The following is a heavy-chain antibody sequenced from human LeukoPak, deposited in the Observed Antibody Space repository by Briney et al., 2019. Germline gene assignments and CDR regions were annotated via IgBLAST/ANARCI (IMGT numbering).Heavy chain of an antibody. Sequence: PSETLSLTCTVSGGSISTYLWSWVRQPPGKGLEWIGCVYYSGSTNYNPSLKSRVTISVDTSKNQFSLKLSSVTAADTAVYYCARQFERHDAFDLWGQGTLVTVSS. CDR1: GGSISTYL. D-gene: IGHD3-16*01. CDR3: ARQFERHDAFDL. J-gene: IGHJ4*02. CDR2: VYYSGST. V-gene: IGHV4-59*08.